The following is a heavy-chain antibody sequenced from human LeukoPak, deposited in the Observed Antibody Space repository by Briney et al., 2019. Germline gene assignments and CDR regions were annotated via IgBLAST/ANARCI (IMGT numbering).Heavy chain of an antibody. CDR1: GGSISTSNYY. D-gene: IGHD3-10*01. J-gene: IGHJ4*02. V-gene: IGHV4-39*01. CDR3: AKHYMGSYNNRGLDS. Sequence: SETLSLTCTVPGGSISTSNYYWGWIRQPPGKGLEWIGEINHSGETNYIPSLKSRVTISVDTSKNHFSLKLSSVTAADTAVYYCAKHYMGSYNNRGLDSWGQGTLVTVSS. CDR2: INHSGET.